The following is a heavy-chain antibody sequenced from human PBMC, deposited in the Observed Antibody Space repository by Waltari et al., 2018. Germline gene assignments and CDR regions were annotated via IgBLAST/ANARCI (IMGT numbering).Heavy chain of an antibody. Sequence: EVQLVQSGAEVKRPGESLKISCKTSGYRFTNYWITWVRQMSGKGLEWMGAIDPSDSDTTYSPSFQGQVTISADKSINTAYLHWSSLKASDTATYYCAKGLEYSNPYYFDYWGQGVLVTVSS. D-gene: IGHD4-4*01. V-gene: IGHV5-51*01. CDR2: IDPSDSDT. CDR3: AKGLEYSNPYYFDY. J-gene: IGHJ4*02. CDR1: GYRFTNYW.